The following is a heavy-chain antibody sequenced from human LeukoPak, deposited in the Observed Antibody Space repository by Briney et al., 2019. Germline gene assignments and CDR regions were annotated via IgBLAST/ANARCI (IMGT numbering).Heavy chain of an antibody. V-gene: IGHV1-2*02. Sequence: ASVKVSCKASGYTFTGYYMHWVRQAPGQGLEWMGWINPNGGGTNYAQKLQGRVTMTTDTSTSTAYMELRSLRSDDTAVYYCARIYCSSTSCYGAYFDYWGQGTLVTVS. CDR3: ARIYCSSTSCYGAYFDY. J-gene: IGHJ4*02. CDR1: GYTFTGYY. D-gene: IGHD2-2*01. CDR2: INPNGGGT.